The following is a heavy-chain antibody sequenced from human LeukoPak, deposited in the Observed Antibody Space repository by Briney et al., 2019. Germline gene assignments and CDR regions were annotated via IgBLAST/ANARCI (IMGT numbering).Heavy chain of an antibody. D-gene: IGHD4-17*01. J-gene: IGHJ5*02. CDR2: INPNSGGT. CDR1: GYTFTSYY. Sequence: GASVKVCCKASGYTFTSYYMHWVRQAPGQGLEWMGWINPNSGGTNYAQQFQGRVTMTRDTSISTAYMELSRLRSDDTAVYYCARENRNGDYVGIDPWGQGTLVTVSS. CDR3: ARENRNGDYVGIDP. V-gene: IGHV1-2*02.